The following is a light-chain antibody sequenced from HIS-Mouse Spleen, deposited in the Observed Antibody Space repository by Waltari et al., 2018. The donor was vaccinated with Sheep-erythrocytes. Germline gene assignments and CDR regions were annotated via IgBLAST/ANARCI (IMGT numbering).Light chain of an antibody. Sequence: AIQITQSPSSLSASVGYRVTITCRASQGIRNDLGWYQQKPGKAPKLLIYAASSLQSGVPSRFSGSGSGTDFTLTISSLQPEDFATYYCLQDYNYPYTFGQGTKLEIK. J-gene: IGKJ2*01. CDR1: QGIRND. CDR3: LQDYNYPYT. V-gene: IGKV1-6*01. CDR2: AAS.